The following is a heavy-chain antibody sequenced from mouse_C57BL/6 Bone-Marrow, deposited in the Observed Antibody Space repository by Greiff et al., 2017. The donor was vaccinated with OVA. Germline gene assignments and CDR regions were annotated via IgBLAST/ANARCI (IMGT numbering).Heavy chain of an antibody. V-gene: IGHV5-4*01. CDR1: GFTFSSYA. CDR2: ISDGGSYT. Sequence: EVMLVESGGGLVKPGGSLKLSCAASGFTFSSYAMSWVRQTPEKRLEWVATISDGGSYTYYPDNVKGRFTISRDNAKNNLYLQMSHLKSEDTAMYYCARDRVYYNSSSHWYFDVWGTGTTVTVSS. CDR3: ARDRVYYNSSSHWYFDV. J-gene: IGHJ1*03. D-gene: IGHD1-1*01.